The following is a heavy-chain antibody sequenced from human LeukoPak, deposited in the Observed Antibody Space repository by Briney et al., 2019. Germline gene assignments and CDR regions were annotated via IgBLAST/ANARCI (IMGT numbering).Heavy chain of an antibody. CDR1: SGSIGSSSNY. J-gene: IGHJ5*02. CDR2: VYYSGST. D-gene: IGHD3-10*01. Sequence: SETLSLTCTVSSGSIGSSSNYWGWIRQAPGKGLEWIGNVYYSGSTFYNPSLKSRVTISVDTSKNQFSLKLRSVSAADTAIYYCARASFNVVFGNWFDPWGQGTLVTVSS. CDR3: ARASFNVVFGNWFDP. V-gene: IGHV4-39*01.